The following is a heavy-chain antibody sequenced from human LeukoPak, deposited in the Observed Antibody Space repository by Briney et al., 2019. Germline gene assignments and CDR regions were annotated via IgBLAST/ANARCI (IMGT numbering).Heavy chain of an antibody. CDR2: IYSGGNT. J-gene: IGHJ4*02. V-gene: IGHV3-53*01. D-gene: IGHD6-19*01. CDR3: TRVKVAGSSDY. CDR1: GFTVSSNY. Sequence: GGSLRLSCAASGFTVSSNYMSWVRQAPGKGLEWVSIIYSGGNTYYADSVKGRFTISRDNSKNTLYLQMTSLRAEDTGVYYCTRVKVAGSSDYWGQGTLVTVSS.